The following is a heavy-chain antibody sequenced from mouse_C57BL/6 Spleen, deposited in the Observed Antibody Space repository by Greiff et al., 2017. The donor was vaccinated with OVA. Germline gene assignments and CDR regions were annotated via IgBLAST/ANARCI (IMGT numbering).Heavy chain of an antibody. J-gene: IGHJ1*03. CDR3: VRDYGSSYGWYFDV. V-gene: IGHV10-3*01. CDR2: IRSKSSNYAT. CDR1: GFTFNTYA. Sequence: EVQGVESGGGLVQPKGSLKLSCAASGFTFNTYAMHWVRQAPGKGLEWVARIRSKSSNYATYYADSVKDRFTISRDDSQSMLYLQMNNLKTEDTAMYYCVRDYGSSYGWYFDVWGTGTTVTVSS. D-gene: IGHD1-1*01.